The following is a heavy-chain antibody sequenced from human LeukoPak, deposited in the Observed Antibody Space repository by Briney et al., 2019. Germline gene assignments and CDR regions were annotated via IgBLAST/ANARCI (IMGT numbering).Heavy chain of an antibody. Sequence: ASVKVSCKASGYTLSRYGISWVRQAPGQGLEWMGWVSGNNDNIDYAEKFQGRITMTTDTSTSTAYMELRSLRSDDTAVYYCARNPTPYCGGDCYPYWGQGTLVTVSS. CDR1: GYTLSRYG. J-gene: IGHJ4*02. CDR3: ARNPTPYCGGDCYPY. CDR2: VSGNNDNI. D-gene: IGHD2-21*02. V-gene: IGHV1-18*01.